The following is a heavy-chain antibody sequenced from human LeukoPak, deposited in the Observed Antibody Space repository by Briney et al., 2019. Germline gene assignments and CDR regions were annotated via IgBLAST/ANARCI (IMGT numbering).Heavy chain of an antibody. CDR1: GGSISSSSYY. J-gene: IGHJ6*03. CDR3: ARGREQWLVEERYYCYYMDV. CDR2: IYYSGST. V-gene: IGHV4-39*07. D-gene: IGHD6-19*01. Sequence: PSRTLSLTCTVSGGSISSSSYYWGWIRQPPGKGLEWIGRIYYSGSTYYNPSLKSRVTISVDTSKNQFSLKLSSVTAADTAVYYCARGREQWLVEERYYCYYMDVWGKGTTVTVSS.